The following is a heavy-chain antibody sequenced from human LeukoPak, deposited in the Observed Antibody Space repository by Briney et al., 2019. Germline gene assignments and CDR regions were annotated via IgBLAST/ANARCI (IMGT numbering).Heavy chain of an antibody. CDR1: GYTFTSYG. CDR3: VRRDVYNRLNDY. D-gene: IGHD5-24*01. CDR2: LSAYNGHT. Sequence: ASVKVSCRASGYTFTSYGISWVRQAPGQGLEWMGWLSAYNGHTNYAQKLQGRVTMTTDTSTSTAYMELRSLRSDDTAVYFCVRRDVYNRLNDYWGQGTLVTVSS. V-gene: IGHV1-18*01. J-gene: IGHJ4*02.